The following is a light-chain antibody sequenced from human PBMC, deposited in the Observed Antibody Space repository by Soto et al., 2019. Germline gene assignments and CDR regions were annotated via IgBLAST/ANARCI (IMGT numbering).Light chain of an antibody. CDR2: SNY. J-gene: IGLJ1*01. V-gene: IGLV1-44*01. CDR1: SSNIEINT. Sequence: QSVLTQPPSASGTPGQRVTISCSGSSSNIEINTVTWYQQLPGTAPKLVIYSNYDRPSGVPDRFSGSTSGTSASLVIRGLQSEDEADYYCAAWDDILNGYVFGGGTKVTV. CDR3: AAWDDILNGYV.